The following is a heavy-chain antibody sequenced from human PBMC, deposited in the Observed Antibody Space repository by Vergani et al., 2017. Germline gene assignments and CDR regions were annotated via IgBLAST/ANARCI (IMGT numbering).Heavy chain of an antibody. CDR3: AREAYGMNV. CDR1: GGSINRHY. CDR2: IHHSGST. V-gene: IGHV4-59*11. J-gene: IGHJ6*02. Sequence: QVQPQESGPGLVKPSETLSLTCTVFGGSINRHYWNWIRPPPGKGPEWIGYIHHSGSTHYNPSLKTRVTILVDTSKNQFSLKLSSVAAADTAVYYCAREAYGMNVWGQGTTVTVSS.